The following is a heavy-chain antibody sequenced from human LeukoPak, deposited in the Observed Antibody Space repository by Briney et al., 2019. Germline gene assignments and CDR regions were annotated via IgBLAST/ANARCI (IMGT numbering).Heavy chain of an antibody. J-gene: IGHJ3*02. CDR1: GFNFKNYW. CDR3: AKDRAVLLWFGEYDAFDI. Sequence: GGSLRLSCAASGFNFKNYWMHWVRQAPGKGLEWVSAISGSGGSTYYADSVKGRFTISRDNSKNTLYLQMNSLGAEDTAVYYCAKDRAVLLWFGEYDAFDIWGQGTMVTVSS. D-gene: IGHD3-10*01. V-gene: IGHV3-23*01. CDR2: ISGSGGST.